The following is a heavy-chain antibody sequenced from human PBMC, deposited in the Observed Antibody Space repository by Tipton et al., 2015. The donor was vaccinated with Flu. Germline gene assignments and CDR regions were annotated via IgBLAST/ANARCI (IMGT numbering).Heavy chain of an antibody. Sequence: VQSGGGLIQPGGSLRLSCAASGLTVSSNYMSWVRQAPGKGLEWVSVIYSGGRTYYGDSVKGRFTISRDNFKNTLYLQMNSLRAEDTAVYYCARDWGSFFGSGSYHDWGQGTLVTVS. D-gene: IGHD3-10*01. CDR1: GLTVSSNY. V-gene: IGHV3-53*01. CDR2: IYSGGRT. J-gene: IGHJ4*02. CDR3: ARDWGSFFGSGSYHD.